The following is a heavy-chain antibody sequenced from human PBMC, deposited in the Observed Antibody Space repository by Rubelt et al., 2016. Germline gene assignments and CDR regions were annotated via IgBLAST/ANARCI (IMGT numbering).Heavy chain of an antibody. J-gene: IGHJ4*02. D-gene: IGHD3-22*01. CDR2: INAGNGNT. CDR1: GYTFTSYA. Sequence: QVQLVQSGAEVKKPGASVKVSCKASGYTFTSYAMHWVRQAPGQRLEWMGWINAGNGNTKYSQKFQGRCTITRDPSASPAYMGLGSLRSEDTAVYYCARYYDDSSGYVYFDYWGQGTLVTVSS. CDR3: ARYYDDSSGYVYFDY. V-gene: IGHV1-3*01.